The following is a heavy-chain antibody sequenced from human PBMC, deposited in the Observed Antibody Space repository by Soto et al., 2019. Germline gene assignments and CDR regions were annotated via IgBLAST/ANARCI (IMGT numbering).Heavy chain of an antibody. V-gene: IGHV4-59*08. CDR1: GGSISRYS. CDR2: IYYTGST. Sequence: SETLSLTCTVSGGSISRYSWSSIRQPPGKGLEWIGYIYYTGSTNYNPSLKSRVTISVDTSKNQFSLKVSSVTAADTAVYYCARHRDSYGSGDFDYWGQGTLVTVSS. CDR3: ARHRDSYGSGDFDY. D-gene: IGHD5-18*01. J-gene: IGHJ4*02.